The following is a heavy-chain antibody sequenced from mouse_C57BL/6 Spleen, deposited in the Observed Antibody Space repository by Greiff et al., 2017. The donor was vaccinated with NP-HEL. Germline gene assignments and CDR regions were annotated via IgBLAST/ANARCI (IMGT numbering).Heavy chain of an antibody. V-gene: IGHV1-59*01. CDR1: GYTFTSYW. CDR2: IDPSDSYT. J-gene: IGHJ1*03. CDR3: AKTSTVVDPWYFDV. Sequence: VQLQQPGAELVRPGTSVKLSCKASGYTFTSYWMHWVKQRPGQGLEWIGVIDPSDSYTNYNQKFKGKATLTVDTSSSTAYMQLSSLTSEDSAVYYCAKTSTVVDPWYFDVWGTGTTVTVSS. D-gene: IGHD1-1*01.